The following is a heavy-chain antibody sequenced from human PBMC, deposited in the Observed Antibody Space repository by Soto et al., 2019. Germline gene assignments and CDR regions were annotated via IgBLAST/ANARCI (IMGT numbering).Heavy chain of an antibody. D-gene: IGHD4-17*01. V-gene: IGHV4-59*01. Sequence: QVQLQESGPGLVKPSETLSLTCTVSDGSISSDYWSWIRQPPGKGLEWIGFIYYSGSTNYNPSLKSRVRISVDTSKNQFSLKLSSVTAADTAVYYCARGTTVTYAAYWGQGTLVTVSS. CDR3: ARGTTVTYAAY. CDR1: DGSISSDY. J-gene: IGHJ4*02. CDR2: IYYSGST.